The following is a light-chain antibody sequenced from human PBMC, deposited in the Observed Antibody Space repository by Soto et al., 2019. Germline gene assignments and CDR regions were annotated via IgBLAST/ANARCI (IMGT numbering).Light chain of an antibody. Sequence: DIVLTQSPGTLSLSPGERATLSCRASQIISSTYLGWYQQKPGQAPRLLIYGASSRAPDIPARLSGSGSGTDFTLTISRLEPEDFAVYYCQHYGTSLYTFGQGTKQEI. CDR2: GAS. CDR3: QHYGTSLYT. J-gene: IGKJ2*01. V-gene: IGKV3-20*01. CDR1: QIISSTY.